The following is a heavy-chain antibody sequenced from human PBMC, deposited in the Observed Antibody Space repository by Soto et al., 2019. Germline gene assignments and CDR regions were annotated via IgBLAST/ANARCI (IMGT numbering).Heavy chain of an antibody. CDR3: ARERYSSGWHDWWFDP. J-gene: IGHJ5*02. CDR2: IYYSGST. Sequence: QVQLQESGPGLVKPSETLSLTCTVSGGSISSYYWSWIRQPPGKGLEWIGYIYYSGSTNYNPSLKSRVTISVDTSKNQFSLKLSSVTVADTAVYYCARERYSSGWHDWWFDPWGQGTLVTVSS. D-gene: IGHD6-19*01. V-gene: IGHV4-59*01. CDR1: GGSISSYY.